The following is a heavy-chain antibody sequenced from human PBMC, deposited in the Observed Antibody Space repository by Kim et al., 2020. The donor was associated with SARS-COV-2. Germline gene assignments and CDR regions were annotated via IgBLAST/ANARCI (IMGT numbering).Heavy chain of an antibody. J-gene: IGHJ4*02. CDR3: AREGGLDY. V-gene: IGHV3-48*02. Sequence: GGSLRLSCVASGFTFSDYSMNWVRQAPGKGLEWISYIISSSSTIYYADSVKGRFTISRDNAKNSVYLQMNSLRDEDTAVYYCAREGGLDYWGQGTLVTVS. CDR2: IISSSSTI. D-gene: IGHD2-15*01. CDR1: GFTFSDYS.